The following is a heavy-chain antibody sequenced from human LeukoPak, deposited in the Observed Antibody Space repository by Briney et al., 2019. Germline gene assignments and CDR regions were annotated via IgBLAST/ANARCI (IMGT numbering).Heavy chain of an antibody. V-gene: IGHV4-59*07. CDR3: ASTGYSYAVNEIHAFDI. D-gene: IGHD5-18*01. J-gene: IGHJ3*02. CDR1: GGFISSYY. Sequence: SDTLSLTCTVSGGFISSYYWSWIRQSPGKGLEWIGFTFHRGSTNYNPSRKSRVTISIETSKNQFSLKLNSVTAADTAVYYCASTGYSYAVNEIHAFDIWGQGTMVTVSS. CDR2: TFHRGST.